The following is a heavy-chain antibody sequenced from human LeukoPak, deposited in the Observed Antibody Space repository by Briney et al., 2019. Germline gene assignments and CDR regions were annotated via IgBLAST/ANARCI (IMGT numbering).Heavy chain of an antibody. CDR3: AKDDY. CDR2: INSDGSYI. J-gene: IGHJ4*02. CDR1: GFTFSLYA. V-gene: IGHV3-64*04. Sequence: GGSLRLSCSASGFTFSLYAMHWVRQAPGKGLEYVSAINSDGSYIYYADSVKGRFTISRDNSKNTLYLQMNSLRAEDTAVYYCAKDDYWGQGTLVTVSS.